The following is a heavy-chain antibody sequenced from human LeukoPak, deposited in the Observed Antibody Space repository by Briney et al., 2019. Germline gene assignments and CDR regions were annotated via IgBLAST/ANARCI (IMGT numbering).Heavy chain of an antibody. D-gene: IGHD2/OR15-2a*01. V-gene: IGHV3-73*01. CDR2: IRDKANSYAT. J-gene: IGHJ6*02. CDR3: IRQGWVSYFNYGLDV. CDR1: GFTFSGSA. Sequence: GGSLRLSCAASGFTFSGSAMHWVRQASGKGLEWVGRIRDKANSYATTYAASVKGRFTISRDDSSNTAYLQMNSLKTEDTAVYYCIRQGWVSYFNYGLDVWGQGTLVTVSS.